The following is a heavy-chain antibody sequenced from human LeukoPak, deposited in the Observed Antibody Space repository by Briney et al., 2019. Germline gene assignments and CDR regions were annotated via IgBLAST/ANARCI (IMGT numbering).Heavy chain of an antibody. V-gene: IGHV4-34*01. D-gene: IGHD3-10*01. CDR2: INHSGST. Sequence: SETLSLTCAVYGGSFSGYYWSWIRQPPGKGLEWVGEINHSGSTNYNPSLKSRVTISVDTSKNQFSLKLSSVTAADTAVYYCARRKKNGSGRNYYYYYYMDVWGKGTTVTVSS. CDR1: GGSFSGYY. J-gene: IGHJ6*03. CDR3: ARRKKNGSGRNYYYYYYMDV.